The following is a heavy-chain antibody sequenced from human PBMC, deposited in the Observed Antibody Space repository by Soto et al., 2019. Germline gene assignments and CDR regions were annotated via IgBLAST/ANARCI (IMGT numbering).Heavy chain of an antibody. D-gene: IGHD3-16*01. CDR3: ASPDGGIGGSYGMDV. J-gene: IGHJ6*02. V-gene: IGHV1-69*12. CDR1: GGTFSSYA. CDR2: IIPIFGTA. Sequence: QVQLVQAGAEVKKPGSSVKVSGKASGGTFSSYANSWVRQAPEQVLEWMGGIIPIFGTANYAQKFQGRDTITAAESTSTAYMELSSLRSEDTAVYYCASPDGGIGGSYGMDVWGQGTTVTVSS.